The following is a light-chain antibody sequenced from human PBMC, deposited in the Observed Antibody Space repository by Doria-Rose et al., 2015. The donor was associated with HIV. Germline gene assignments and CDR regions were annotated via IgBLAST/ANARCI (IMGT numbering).Light chain of an antibody. J-gene: IGKJ1*01. V-gene: IGKV1-9*01. Sequence: TQSPSFLSASVGVRVTITCRASQGVSRYLAWYQQKPGEAPTLLIYGASTLQSGVPSRFSGSGSGTEFTLTISSLQPEDFATYCCQQFDSFPRTFGQGTKVELK. CDR3: QQFDSFPRT. CDR1: QGVSRY. CDR2: GAS.